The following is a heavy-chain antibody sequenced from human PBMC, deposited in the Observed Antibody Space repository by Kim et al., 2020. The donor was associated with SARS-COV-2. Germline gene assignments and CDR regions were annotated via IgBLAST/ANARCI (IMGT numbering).Heavy chain of an antibody. CDR3: ARDRGYCSGGSCPTPWAYGMDV. V-gene: IGHV3-30*04. J-gene: IGHJ6*02. CDR2: ISYDGSNK. D-gene: IGHD2-15*01. Sequence: LSLTRAASGFTFSSYAMHWVRQAPGKGLEWVAVISYDGSNKYYADSVKGRFTISRDNSKNTLYLQMNSLRAEDTAVYYCARDRGYCSGGSCPTPWAYGMDVWGQGTTVTVSS. CDR1: GFTFSSYA.